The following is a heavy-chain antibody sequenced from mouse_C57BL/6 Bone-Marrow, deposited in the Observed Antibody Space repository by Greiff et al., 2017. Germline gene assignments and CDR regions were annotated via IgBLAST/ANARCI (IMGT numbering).Heavy chain of an antibody. CDR2: IYPRSGNT. CDR1: GFTFTSYG. CDR3: ARNYYGSSYWYFDV. D-gene: IGHD1-1*01. Sequence: QVQLQQSGAELARPGASVKLSCTASGFTFTSYGISWVKQRTGQGLEWIGEIYPRSGNTYYTEKFKGQATLTADKSSSTAYMQLSSLTYEDSAVYYCARNYYGSSYWYFDVWGTGTTVTGSS. V-gene: IGHV1-81*01. J-gene: IGHJ1*03.